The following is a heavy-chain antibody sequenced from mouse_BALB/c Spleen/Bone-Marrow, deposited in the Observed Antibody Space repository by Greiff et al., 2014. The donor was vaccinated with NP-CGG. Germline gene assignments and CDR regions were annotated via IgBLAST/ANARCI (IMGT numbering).Heavy chain of an antibody. CDR3: ARPYRYYFDY. V-gene: IGHV5-6-3*01. Sequence: EVKLVESGGGLVQPGGSLKLSCAASGFTFSSYGMSWVRQTPDKRLELVATINSNGGSTYYPDSVKGRFTISRDNAKNTLYLQMSSLKSVDTAMYYCARPYRYYFDYWGQGTTLTVSS. J-gene: IGHJ2*01. CDR1: GFTFSSYG. CDR2: INSNGGST. D-gene: IGHD2-14*01.